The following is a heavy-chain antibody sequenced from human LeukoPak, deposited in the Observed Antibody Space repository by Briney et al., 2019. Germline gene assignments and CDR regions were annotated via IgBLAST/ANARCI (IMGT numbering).Heavy chain of an antibody. J-gene: IGHJ3*02. V-gene: IGHV3-53*01. CDR3: AKDSVPYYYDSSGLKDAFDI. D-gene: IGHD3-22*01. CDR1: EFSVGSNY. CDR2: IYSGGST. Sequence: GGSLRLSCAASEFSVGSNYMTWVRQAPGKGLEWVSLIYSGGSTYYADSVKGRFTISRDNSKNTLYLQMNSLRAEDTAVYYCAKDSVPYYYDSSGLKDAFDIWGQGTMVTVSS.